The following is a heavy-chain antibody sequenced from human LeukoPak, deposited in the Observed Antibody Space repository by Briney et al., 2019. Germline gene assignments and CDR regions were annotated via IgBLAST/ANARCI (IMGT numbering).Heavy chain of an antibody. D-gene: IGHD2-15*01. CDR3: ALLAYCSGGICYSTDFLGYVQH. CDR1: GFTFSSYA. V-gene: IGHV3-23*01. CDR2: ISGSGGST. J-gene: IGHJ1*01. Sequence: PGGSLRLSCAASGFTFSSYAISWVRQAPGKGLEGVSAISGSGGSTYYADSVKGRFTISRDNSKNTLYLQMNSLRAEDTAVYYCALLAYCSGGICYSTDFLGYVQHWGQGTLVTVSS.